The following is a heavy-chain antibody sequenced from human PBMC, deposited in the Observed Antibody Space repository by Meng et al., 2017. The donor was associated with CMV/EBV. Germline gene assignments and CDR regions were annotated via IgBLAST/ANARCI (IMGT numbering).Heavy chain of an antibody. CDR1: GGSISSSSYY. D-gene: IGHD3-22*01. V-gene: IGHV4-39*07. Sequence: GSLRLSCTVSGGSISSSSYYWGWIRQPPGKGLEWIGSIYYSGSTYYNPSLKSRVTISVDTSKNQFSLNLTSVTAADTAVYYCARGFRTYYYDALGALIPGNFFDAFDIWGQGTMVTVSS. CDR3: ARGFRTYYYDALGALIPGNFFDAFDI. J-gene: IGHJ3*02. CDR2: IYYSGST.